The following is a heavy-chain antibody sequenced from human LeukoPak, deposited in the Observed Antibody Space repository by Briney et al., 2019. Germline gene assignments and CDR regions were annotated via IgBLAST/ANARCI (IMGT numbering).Heavy chain of an antibody. CDR2: IIPIFGTA. J-gene: IGHJ4*02. CDR1: GGTFSSYA. V-gene: IGHV1-69*06. D-gene: IGHD2-15*01. CDR3: ARGLVVVAATPYYFDY. Sequence: ASVKVSCKASGGTFSSYAISWVRQAPGQGLEWMGVIIPIFGTANYAQKFQGRVTITADKSTSTAYMELSSLRSEDTAVYYCARGLVVVAATPYYFDYWGQGTLVTVSS.